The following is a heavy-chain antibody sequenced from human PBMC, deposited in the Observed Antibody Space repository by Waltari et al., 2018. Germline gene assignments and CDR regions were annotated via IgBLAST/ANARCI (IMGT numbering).Heavy chain of an antibody. Sequence: EVQLVESGGGLVQPGGSLRLSCAASGFTFSSYWMSWVRQAPGKGLEWVANIKQDGSEKYYVDSVKGRFTSSRDNAKNSLYLQMNSLRAEDTAVYYCARDSLYYYDSSGLEYWGQGTLVTVSS. D-gene: IGHD3-22*01. V-gene: IGHV3-7*03. CDR3: ARDSLYYYDSSGLEY. J-gene: IGHJ4*02. CDR1: GFTFSSYW. CDR2: IKQDGSEK.